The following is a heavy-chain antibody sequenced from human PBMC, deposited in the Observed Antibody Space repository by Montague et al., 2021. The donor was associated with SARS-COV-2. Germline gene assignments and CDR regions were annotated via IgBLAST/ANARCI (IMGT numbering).Heavy chain of an antibody. D-gene: IGHD3-9*01. CDR1: GFTFSSYE. CDR2: INSGGITM. V-gene: IGHV3-48*03. Sequence: SLRLSCAASGFTFSSYEMNWVRQAPGKGLEWVSDINSGGITMYYAGSVKGRFTISRDNAKNSLYLQMNSLRAEDTAVYYCARGNFDWLLLPDGYFDHWGQGTLVTVSS. J-gene: IGHJ4*02. CDR3: ARGNFDWLLLPDGYFDH.